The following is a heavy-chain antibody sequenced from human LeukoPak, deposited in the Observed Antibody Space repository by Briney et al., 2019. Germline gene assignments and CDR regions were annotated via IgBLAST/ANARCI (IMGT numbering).Heavy chain of an antibody. CDR2: INPNSGGT. D-gene: IGHD6-13*01. Sequence: ASVKVSCKASGYTFTGYYMHWVRQAPGQGLEWMGWINPNSGGTNYAQKFQGRVTMTRDTSISTAYMELSRLRSDDTAVYYCARDPPLRVPLRQQLVPFDPWGQGTLVTVSS. CDR1: GYTFTGYY. J-gene: IGHJ5*02. V-gene: IGHV1-2*02. CDR3: ARDPPLRVPLRQQLVPFDP.